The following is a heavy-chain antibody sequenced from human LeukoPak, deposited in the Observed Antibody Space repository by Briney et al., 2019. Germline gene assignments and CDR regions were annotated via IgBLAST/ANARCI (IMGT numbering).Heavy chain of an antibody. D-gene: IGHD6-13*01. V-gene: IGHV3-9*01. CDR1: GFTFDDYA. CDR2: ISWNSGSI. J-gene: IGHJ4*02. Sequence: PGGSLRLSCAASGFTFDDYAMHWVRQAPGKGLEWVSGISWNSGSIGYADSVKGRFTISRDNAKNSLYLQMNSLRAEDTALYYCAKDSSSFRSNFDYWGQGTLVTVSS. CDR3: AKDSSSFRSNFDY.